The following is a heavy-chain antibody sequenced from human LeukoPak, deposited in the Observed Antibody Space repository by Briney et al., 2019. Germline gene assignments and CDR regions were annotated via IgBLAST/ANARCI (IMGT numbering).Heavy chain of an antibody. D-gene: IGHD6-6*01. J-gene: IGHJ4*02. CDR2: ISAYNGNT. Sequence: VASVKISCKASGYTFTSDGISSVRQAPGQGLEWMGWISAYNGNTNYAQKLQGRVTITTDTSTSTAYMELRSLRSDDTAVYYCARDNSASIAATFDYWGQGTLVTVSS. CDR3: ARDNSASIAATFDY. V-gene: IGHV1-18*01. CDR1: GYTFTSDG.